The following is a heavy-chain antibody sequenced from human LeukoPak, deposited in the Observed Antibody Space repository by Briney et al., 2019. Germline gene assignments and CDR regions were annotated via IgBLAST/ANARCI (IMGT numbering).Heavy chain of an antibody. J-gene: IGHJ4*02. CDR1: GFTFSSYS. Sequence: GGSLRLSCAASGFTFSSYSMNWVRQAPGKGLEWVSSISSSSSYIYYADSVKDRFTISRDNAKNSLYLQMNSLRAEDTAVYYCARAYYYDSSGSRTFEYWGQGTLVTVSS. V-gene: IGHV3-21*01. D-gene: IGHD3-22*01. CDR2: ISSSSSYI. CDR3: ARAYYYDSSGSRTFEY.